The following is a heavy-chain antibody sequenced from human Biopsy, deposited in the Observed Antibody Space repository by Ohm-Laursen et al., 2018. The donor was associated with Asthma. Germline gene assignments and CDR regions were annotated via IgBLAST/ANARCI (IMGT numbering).Heavy chain of an antibody. D-gene: IGHD3-22*01. J-gene: IGHJ4*01. CDR1: GFTFSSYA. V-gene: IGHV3-9*01. Sequence: SLRLSCAASGFTFSSYAMSWVRQAPGKGLEWVSSISWNSGNIDYAVSVKGRFTISRDNAKNSLYLQMQSLRPEDTAFYYCAKSADYYDSTDYLDFWGRGTLVTVSS. CDR3: AKSADYYDSTDYLDF. CDR2: ISWNSGNI.